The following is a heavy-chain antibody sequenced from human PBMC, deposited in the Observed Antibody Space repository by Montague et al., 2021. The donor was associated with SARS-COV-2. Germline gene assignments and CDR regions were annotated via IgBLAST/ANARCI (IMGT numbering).Heavy chain of an antibody. CDR1: GFIVSSTY. Sequence: SLRLSCAASGFIVSSTYMNWVRQAPGKGLEWVSILFSGGNTFYADSVRGRFTISSDNSKNTLYLQMNSLRVDDTAVYSCAILPGTIVDYFGMDVWGKGTTVTVSS. V-gene: IGHV3-66*01. J-gene: IGHJ6*04. CDR3: AILPGTIVDYFGMDV. CDR2: LFSGGNT. D-gene: IGHD1-1*01.